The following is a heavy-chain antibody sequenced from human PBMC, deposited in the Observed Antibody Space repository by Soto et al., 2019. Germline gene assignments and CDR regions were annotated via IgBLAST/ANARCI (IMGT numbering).Heavy chain of an antibody. CDR1: GGTFSSYA. V-gene: IGHV1-69*13. CDR3: ARAIGSYDSSGPYYFDY. D-gene: IGHD3-22*01. Sequence: SVKVSCKASGGTFSSYAIRWVRQAPGQGLEWMGGIIPIFGTANYAQKFQGRVTITADESTSTADMELSSLRSEDTAVYYCARAIGSYDSSGPYYFDYWGQGTLVTVSS. CDR2: IIPIFGTA. J-gene: IGHJ4*02.